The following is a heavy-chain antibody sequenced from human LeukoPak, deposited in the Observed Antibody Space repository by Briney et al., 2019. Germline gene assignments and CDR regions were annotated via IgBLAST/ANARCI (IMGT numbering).Heavy chain of an antibody. J-gene: IGHJ4*02. CDR2: ISSSSSYI. Sequence: GGSLRLSCAASGFTFSSYSMNWVRQAPGKGLEWVSSISSSSSYIYYADSVKGRFTISRDNAKNSLYLQMNSLRAEDTAVYYCARVAFVDTAMAPFDYWGQGTLVTVSS. V-gene: IGHV3-21*01. CDR1: GFTFSSYS. CDR3: ARVAFVDTAMAPFDY. D-gene: IGHD5-18*01.